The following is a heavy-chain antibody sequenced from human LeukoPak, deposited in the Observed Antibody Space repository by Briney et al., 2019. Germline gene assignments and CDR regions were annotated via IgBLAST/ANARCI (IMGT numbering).Heavy chain of an antibody. CDR1: GCTFSSYA. Sequence: GGSLRLSCAASGCTFSSYAMSWVRQAPGKGLEWVSGISGSGGSTYYADSVKGRFTISRDNSKNTLYLQMNSLRAEDTAVYYCAKDPSDIVVVVAATHGGYWGQGTLVTVSS. J-gene: IGHJ4*02. D-gene: IGHD2-15*01. V-gene: IGHV3-23*01. CDR3: AKDPSDIVVVVAATHGGY. CDR2: ISGSGGST.